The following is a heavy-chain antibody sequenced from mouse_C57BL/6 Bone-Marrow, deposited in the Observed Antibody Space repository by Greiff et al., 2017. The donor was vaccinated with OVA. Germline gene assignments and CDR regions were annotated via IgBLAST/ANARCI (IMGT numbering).Heavy chain of an antibody. V-gene: IGHV1-18*01. CDR1: GYTFTDYN. CDR2: INPNNGGT. D-gene: IGHD1-1*01. J-gene: IGHJ4*01. Sequence: VQLQQSGPELVKPGASVKIPCKASGYTFTDYNMDWVKQSHGKSLEWIGDINPNNGGTIYNQKFKGKATLTVDKSSSTAYMELRSLTSEDTAVYYCARRGYYGRAGYYAMDYWGQGTSVTVSS. CDR3: ARRGYYGRAGYYAMDY.